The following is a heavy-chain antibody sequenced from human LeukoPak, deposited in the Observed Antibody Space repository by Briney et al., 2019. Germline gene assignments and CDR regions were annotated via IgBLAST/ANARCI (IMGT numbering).Heavy chain of an antibody. CDR2: LNPNSGDT. CDR3: ASLKNYYDSSGYLVTDAFDI. J-gene: IGHJ3*02. CDR1: GYTFTSYD. Sequence: ASVKVSCKASGYTFTSYDINWVRQATGQGPEWMGWLNPNSGDTGYAQKLQGRVTMTTDTSTSTAYMELRSLKSDDTAVYYCASLKNYYDSSGYLVTDAFDIWGQGTMVTVSS. V-gene: IGHV1-8*01. D-gene: IGHD3-22*01.